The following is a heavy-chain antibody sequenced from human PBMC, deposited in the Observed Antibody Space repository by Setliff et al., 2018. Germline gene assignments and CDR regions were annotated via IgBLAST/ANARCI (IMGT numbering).Heavy chain of an antibody. CDR3: ARDLDYQYYYDSSGRDAFDI. D-gene: IGHD3-22*01. CDR2: INTNTGNP. Sequence: WIRQPPGQGLEWMGWINTNTGNPTYAQGFTGRFVFSLDTSVNTAFVQISSLKAEDTAVYYCARDLDYQYYYDSSGRDAFDIWGQGTMVTVSS. V-gene: IGHV7-4-1*02. J-gene: IGHJ3*02.